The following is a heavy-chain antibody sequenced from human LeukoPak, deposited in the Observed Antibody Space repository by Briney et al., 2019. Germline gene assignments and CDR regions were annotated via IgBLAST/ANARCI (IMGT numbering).Heavy chain of an antibody. Sequence: SETLSLTCAVYGGSFSGYYWSWIRQPPGKGLEWIGEINHSGSTNYNPSLKSRVTISVDTSKNQFSLKLSSVTAADTAVYYCARGQGAGYPKTYYSYMDVWGKGTTVTVSS. J-gene: IGHJ6*03. CDR3: ARGQGAGYPKTYYSYMDV. V-gene: IGHV4-34*01. CDR1: GGSFSGYY. D-gene: IGHD6-13*01. CDR2: INHSGST.